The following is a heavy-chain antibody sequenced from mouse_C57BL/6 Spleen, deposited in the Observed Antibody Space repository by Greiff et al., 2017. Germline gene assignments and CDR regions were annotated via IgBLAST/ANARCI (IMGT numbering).Heavy chain of an antibody. CDR3: ARSAGSGGNYFDY. CDR1: GYTFTSYG. CDR2: IYPRSGTT. J-gene: IGHJ2*01. D-gene: IGHD1-1*01. V-gene: IGHV1-81*01. Sequence: QVQLQQSGAELARPGASVKLSCKASGYTFTSYGISWVKQRTGQGLEWIGEIYPRSGTTYYNEKFKGKATLTADKSSSTAYMGLRSLTSEDSAVYFCARSAGSGGNYFDYWGQGTTLTVAS.